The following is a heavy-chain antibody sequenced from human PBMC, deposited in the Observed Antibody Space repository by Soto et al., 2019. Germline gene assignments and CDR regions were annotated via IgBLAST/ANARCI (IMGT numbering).Heavy chain of an antibody. J-gene: IGHJ4*02. CDR2: IDPSDSYT. V-gene: IGHV5-10-1*01. Sequence: GESLKISCEGSGYHFSSYWIAWVRQMPGKGLEWMGRIDPSDSYTNYSPSFQGHVTISADKSISTAYLQWSSLKASDTAMYYCARLQAAAGDNDLTFDDWGQGTLVTGSS. CDR3: ARLQAAAGDNDLTFDD. D-gene: IGHD6-13*01. CDR1: GYHFSSYW.